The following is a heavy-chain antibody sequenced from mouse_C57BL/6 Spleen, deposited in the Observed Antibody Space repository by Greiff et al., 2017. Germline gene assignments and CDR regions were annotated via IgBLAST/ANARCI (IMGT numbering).Heavy chain of an antibody. D-gene: IGHD1-1*01. V-gene: IGHV1-69*01. Sequence: VQLQQPGAELVMPGASVKLSCKASGYTFTSYWMHWVKQRPGQGLEWIGEIDPSDSYTNYNQKFKGKSTLTVDKSSSTAYMQLSSLTSEDSAVYYCARGGGSSLGHFDYWGQGTTLTVAS. CDR2: IDPSDSYT. CDR1: GYTFTSYW. J-gene: IGHJ2*01. CDR3: ARGGGSSLGHFDY.